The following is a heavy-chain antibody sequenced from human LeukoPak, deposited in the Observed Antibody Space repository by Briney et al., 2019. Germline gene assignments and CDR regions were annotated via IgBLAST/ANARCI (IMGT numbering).Heavy chain of an antibody. CDR3: ARDLVGSSGFGNAFDI. CDR1: GFTFSSYS. Sequence: PGGSLRLSCAASGFTFSSYSMNWVRQAPGKGLEWVSSISSSSSYIYYADSVKGRFTISRDNAKNSLYLQMNSLRAEDTAVYYCARDLVGSSGFGNAFDIWGQGTMVTISS. V-gene: IGHV3-21*01. D-gene: IGHD3-22*01. J-gene: IGHJ3*02. CDR2: ISSSSSYI.